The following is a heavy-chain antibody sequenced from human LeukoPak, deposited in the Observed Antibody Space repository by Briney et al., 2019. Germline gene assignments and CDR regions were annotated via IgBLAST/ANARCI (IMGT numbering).Heavy chain of an antibody. J-gene: IGHJ5*01. D-gene: IGHD1-26*01. CDR2: IFYSGTT. CDR1: GGSTSIYY. CDR3: ARGGSHYDS. Sequence: SETLSLTCTVSGGSTSIYYWSWIRQPPGKGLEWIGYIFYSGTTNYNPSLKSRVIISVDTSKSQFSLKLSSVTAADTAVYYCARGGSHYDSWGQGTLVTVSS. V-gene: IGHV4-59*01.